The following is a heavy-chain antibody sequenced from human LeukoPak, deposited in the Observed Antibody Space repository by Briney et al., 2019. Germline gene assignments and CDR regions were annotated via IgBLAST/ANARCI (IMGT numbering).Heavy chain of an antibody. J-gene: IGHJ4*02. CDR3: ARVRDYYDSGSSPDY. Sequence: SETLSLTCAVYGGSFSGYYWSWIRQPPGKGLEWIGEINHSGSTNYNPSLKSRVTISVDTSKNQFSLKLSSVTAADTAVYYCARVRDYYDSGSSPDYWGQGTLVTVSS. V-gene: IGHV4-34*01. D-gene: IGHD3-10*01. CDR2: INHSGST. CDR1: GGSFSGYY.